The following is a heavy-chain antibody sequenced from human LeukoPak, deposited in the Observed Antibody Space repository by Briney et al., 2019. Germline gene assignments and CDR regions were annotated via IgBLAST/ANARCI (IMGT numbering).Heavy chain of an antibody. D-gene: IGHD3-9*01. CDR1: GFTFSSFA. V-gene: IGHV3-23*01. Sequence: PGGSLRLSCAASGFTFSSFAMNWVRQAPGKGLEWVSIISGSGDTTHYTDSVKGRFTVSRDNSKNTLYLQMNSLRAEDTAVYYCARAQRYFDWLTNLYYYYYMDVWGKGTTVTISS. J-gene: IGHJ6*03. CDR3: ARAQRYFDWLTNLYYYYYMDV. CDR2: ISGSGDTT.